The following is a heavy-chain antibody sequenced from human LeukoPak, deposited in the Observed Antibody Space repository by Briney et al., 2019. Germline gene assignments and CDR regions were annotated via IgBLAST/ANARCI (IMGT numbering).Heavy chain of an antibody. V-gene: IGHV3-23*01. CDR2: ISGSGGST. CDR1: GFTFSTYG. J-gene: IGHJ4*02. Sequence: GSLRLSCAASGFTFSTYGMSWVRPAPGKGLEWVSVISGSGGSTYYADSVKGRFTISRDNSQNTLYLQMNSLRAEDTAVYYCAGRGSGSYFDYWGQGTLVAVSS. CDR3: AGRGSGSYFDY. D-gene: IGHD3-10*01.